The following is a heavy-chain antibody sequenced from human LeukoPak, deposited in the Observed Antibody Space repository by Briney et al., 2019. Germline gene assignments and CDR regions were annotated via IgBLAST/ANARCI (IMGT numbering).Heavy chain of an antibody. J-gene: IGHJ6*02. V-gene: IGHV1-18*01. Sequence: ASVKVSCKASGYTFTSYGISWVRQAPGQGLEWMGWISAYNGNTNYAQKLQGRVTMTTDTSTSTAYMELRSLRSDDTAVYYCARGPFDWNDDYYYGMDVWGQGTTVTVSS. CDR3: ARGPFDWNDDYYYGMDV. CDR1: GYTFTSYG. D-gene: IGHD1-1*01. CDR2: ISAYNGNT.